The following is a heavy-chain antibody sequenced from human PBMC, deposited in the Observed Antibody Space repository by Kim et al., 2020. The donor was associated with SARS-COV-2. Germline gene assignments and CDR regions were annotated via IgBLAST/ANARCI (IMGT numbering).Heavy chain of an antibody. V-gene: IGHV3-74*01. J-gene: IGHJ1*01. Sequence: SVKGRFTITRDNAKNTLYLQMNSLRAEDTAVYYCARVPYNTSSPPQYFQHWGQGTLVTVSS. CDR3: ARVPYNTSSPPQYFQH. D-gene: IGHD6-13*01.